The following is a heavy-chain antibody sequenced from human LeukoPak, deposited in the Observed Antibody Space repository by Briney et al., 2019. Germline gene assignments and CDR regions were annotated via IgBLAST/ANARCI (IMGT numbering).Heavy chain of an antibody. Sequence: GGSLRLSCAASGFTFSSYGMHWVRQAPGKGLEWVAFIRSDGSNKYYADSVKGRFTISRDNAKNSLYLQMNSLRAEDTAVYYCARHSGRVRYFDWRTFDIWGQGTMVTVSS. CDR2: IRSDGSNK. D-gene: IGHD3-9*01. CDR3: ARHSGRVRYFDWRTFDI. CDR1: GFTFSSYG. J-gene: IGHJ3*02. V-gene: IGHV3-30*02.